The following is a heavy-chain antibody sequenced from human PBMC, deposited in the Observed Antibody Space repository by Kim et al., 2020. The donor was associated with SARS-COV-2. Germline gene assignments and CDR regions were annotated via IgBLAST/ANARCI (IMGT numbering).Heavy chain of an antibody. CDR3: ARDRKTTVTIFGVVIIFGGRDV. CDR1: GFTFSDYY. D-gene: IGHD3-3*01. Sequence: GGSLRLSCAASGFTFSDYYMSWIRQAPGKGLEWVSYISSSGSTIYYADSVKGRFTISRDNAKNSLYLQMNSLRAEDTAVYYCARDRKTTVTIFGVVIIFGGRDVWGQGTTVTVSS. CDR2: ISSSGSTI. J-gene: IGHJ6*02. V-gene: IGHV3-11*01.